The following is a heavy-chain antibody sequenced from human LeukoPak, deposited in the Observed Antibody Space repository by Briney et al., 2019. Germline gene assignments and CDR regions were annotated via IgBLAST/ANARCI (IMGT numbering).Heavy chain of an antibody. CDR2: IINDGITT. Sequence: GGSLRLSCAASGLTFQNTWMHWIRQAPGEGLVWVSRIINDGITTTYADSVKGRFTISRDNAKKTLYLQMNSLRADGTAVYYCAADGEYAFLVWGQGTMVTVSS. V-gene: IGHV3-74*01. CDR1: GLTFQNTW. CDR3: AADGEYAFLV. J-gene: IGHJ3*01. D-gene: IGHD2/OR15-2a*01.